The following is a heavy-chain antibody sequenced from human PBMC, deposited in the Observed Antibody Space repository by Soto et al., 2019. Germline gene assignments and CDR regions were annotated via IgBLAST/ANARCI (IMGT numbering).Heavy chain of an antibody. D-gene: IGHD6-6*01. CDR1: GFSLSTSGMC. J-gene: IGHJ6*03. CDR2: IDWDDDK. CDR3: ARIRLLAARPRESDYYYYDMDV. Sequence: SGPYAGEPTQTLTLTCTFSGFSLSTSGMCVSWIRQPPGKALEWLARIDWDDDKYYSTSLKTRLTISKDTSKNQVVLTMTNMDPVDIATYYCARIRLLAARPRESDYYYYDMDVWGKGTTVTVSS. V-gene: IGHV2-70*11.